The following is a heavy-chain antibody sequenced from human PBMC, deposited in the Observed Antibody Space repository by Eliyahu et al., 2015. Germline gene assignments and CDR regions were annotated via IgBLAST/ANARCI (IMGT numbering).Heavy chain of an antibody. D-gene: IGHD3-3*01. J-gene: IGHJ6*02. CDR2: IFSNDEK. V-gene: IGHV2-26*01. CDR3: ARIVSGLRFFPPVYGMDV. Sequence: QVTLKESGPVLVKPTETLTLTCTVSGFSLSNARMXVSWIRQPPGKALEWLAXIFSNDEKSYSTSLKSRLTISKDTSKSQVVLTMTNMDPVDTATYYCARIVSGLRFFPPVYGMDVWGQGTTVTVSS. CDR1: GFSLSNARMX.